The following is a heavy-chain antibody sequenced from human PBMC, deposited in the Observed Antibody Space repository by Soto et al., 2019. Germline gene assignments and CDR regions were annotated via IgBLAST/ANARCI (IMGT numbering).Heavy chain of an antibody. CDR2: IYSMGNT. Sequence: SETLSLTCTVSGDSINNYYWSWMRLPAGKGLEWIGRIYSMGNTYYTPSLKSRVSMSVDTSKNQFSLILKTVTAADTAVYYCARGGAVATTAHFDHWGQGTLVTVSS. CDR3: ARGGAVATTAHFDH. D-gene: IGHD5-12*01. CDR1: GDSINNYY. V-gene: IGHV4-4*07. J-gene: IGHJ4*02.